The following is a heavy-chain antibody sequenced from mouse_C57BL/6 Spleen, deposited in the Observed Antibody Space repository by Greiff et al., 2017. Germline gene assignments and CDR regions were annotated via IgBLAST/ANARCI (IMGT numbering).Heavy chain of an antibody. J-gene: IGHJ1*03. V-gene: IGHV1-62-2*01. CDR1: GYTFTEYT. CDR2: FYPGSGSI. D-gene: IGHD1-1*01. Sequence: QVQLQQSGAELVKPGASVKLSCKASGYTFTEYTIHWVKQRSGQGLEWIGWFYPGSGSIKYNEKFKDKATLTADTSSSTVYMELSRLTSEDSAVYFCASDEVHYYGSSYGYFDVWGTGTTVTVSS. CDR3: ASDEVHYYGSSYGYFDV.